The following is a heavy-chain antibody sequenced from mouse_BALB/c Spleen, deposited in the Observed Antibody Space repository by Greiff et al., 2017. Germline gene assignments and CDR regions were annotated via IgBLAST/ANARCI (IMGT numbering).Heavy chain of an antibody. CDR3: TRGITTVVAPYYFDY. CDR1: GFTFSSYT. V-gene: IGHV5-6-4*01. Sequence: EVMLVESGGGLVKPGGSLKLSCAASGFTFSSYTMSWVRQTPEKRLEWVATISSGGSYTYYPDSVKGRFTISRDNAKNTLYLQMSSLKSEDTAMYYCTRGITTVVAPYYFDYWGQGTTLTVSS. CDR2: ISSGGSYT. D-gene: IGHD1-1*01. J-gene: IGHJ2*01.